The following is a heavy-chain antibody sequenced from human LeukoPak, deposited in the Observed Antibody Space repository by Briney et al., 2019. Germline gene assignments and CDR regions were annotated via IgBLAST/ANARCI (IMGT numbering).Heavy chain of an antibody. CDR1: SGSISSGNYF. CDR3: ARAYGDYVPFDY. D-gene: IGHD4-17*01. J-gene: IGHJ4*02. CDR2: IYYSGST. V-gene: IGHV4-61*01. Sequence: SETLSLTCTVSSGSISSGNYFWSWIRQPPGKGLEWIGYIYYSGSTNYNPSLKSRVTISVDTSKNQFSLKLSSVTAADTAVYYCARAYGDYVPFDYWGQGTLVTVSS.